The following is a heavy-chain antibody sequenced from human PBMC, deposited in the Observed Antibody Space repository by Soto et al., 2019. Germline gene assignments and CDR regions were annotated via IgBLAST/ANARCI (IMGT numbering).Heavy chain of an antibody. Sequence: QVQLVQSGAEVKKPGSSVKVSCKASGGTFSSYAISWVRQAPGQGLEWMGGIIPIFGTANYAQKFQGRVTITADESTSTAYMELSSLRSGDIAVYYCARDRATAEYYDFGSGTSSYDDGLDVCGQGTTVTVFS. CDR2: IIPIFGTA. CDR3: ARDRATAEYYDFGSGTSSYDDGLDV. D-gene: IGHD3-3*01. V-gene: IGHV1-69*01. CDR1: GGTFSSYA. J-gene: IGHJ6*02.